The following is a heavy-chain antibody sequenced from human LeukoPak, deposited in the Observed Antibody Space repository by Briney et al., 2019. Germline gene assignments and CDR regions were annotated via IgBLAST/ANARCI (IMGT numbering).Heavy chain of an antibody. V-gene: IGHV4-34*01. CDR2: INYSGST. CDR3: ARGRSRYCSSTSCLRGMDV. J-gene: IGHJ6*02. Sequence: SETLSLTCAVYGGSFSDYYWSWIRQPPGKGLEWIGEINYSGSTNYNPSLKSRVTISIDTSKNQFSLKLSSVTAADTAVYYCARGRSRYCSSTSCLRGMDVWGQGTTVTVSS. D-gene: IGHD2-2*01. CDR1: GGSFSDYY.